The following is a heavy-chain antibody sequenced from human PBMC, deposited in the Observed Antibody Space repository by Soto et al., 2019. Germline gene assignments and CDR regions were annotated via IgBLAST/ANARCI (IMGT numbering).Heavy chain of an antibody. CDR2: INPNSGGT. V-gene: IGHV1-2*02. Sequence: ASVEVSCKASGYTFTGYYMHWVRQAPGQGLEWMGWINPNSGGTNYAQKFQGRVTMTRDTSISTAYMELSRLRSDDTAVYYCARELDCSSTSCPRGNWFDPWGQGTLVTVYS. CDR1: GYTFTGYY. D-gene: IGHD2-2*01. J-gene: IGHJ5*02. CDR3: ARELDCSSTSCPRGNWFDP.